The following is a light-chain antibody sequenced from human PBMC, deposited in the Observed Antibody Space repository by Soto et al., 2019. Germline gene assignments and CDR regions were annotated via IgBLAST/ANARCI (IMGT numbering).Light chain of an antibody. J-gene: IGKJ1*01. Sequence: AIQMTQSPLSLSASVGDRVTITCRASQDIGKDLGWYQQKPGEAPELLISVASTLKSGVPSRFSGSGSGTDFSLTISSLQPEDFATYYCLQDYNYPRTFGQGTKVEIK. CDR2: VAS. CDR3: LQDYNYPRT. CDR1: QDIGKD. V-gene: IGKV1-6*01.